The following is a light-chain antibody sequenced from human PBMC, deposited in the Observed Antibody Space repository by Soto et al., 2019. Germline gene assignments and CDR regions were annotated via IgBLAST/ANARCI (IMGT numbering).Light chain of an antibody. J-gene: IGKJ2*01. CDR3: HQYGTSPPYT. V-gene: IGKV3-20*01. CDR1: QSISSTY. CDR2: GAS. Sequence: EIVLTQSPGTLSLSPGERATLSCRASQSISSTYLAWYQQRPGQAPRLLIYGASFRATGIPDRFSGSVSGTDFTLTISRLEPDDFAVYYCHQYGTSPPYTFGQGTKLEIK.